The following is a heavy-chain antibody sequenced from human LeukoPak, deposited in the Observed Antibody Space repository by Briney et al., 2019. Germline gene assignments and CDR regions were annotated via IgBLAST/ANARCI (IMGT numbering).Heavy chain of an antibody. Sequence: SETLSLTCAVSGESFSYNYRTWVRQPPGKGLEWIGDINHSGRVNYRPSLKSRVTISADTSKSQFSLKLNAVTAADTAVYYCARGLGPMSPSLDYWGQGSLVTVSS. CDR3: ARGLGPMSPSLDY. J-gene: IGHJ4*02. V-gene: IGHV4-34*01. CDR1: GESFSYNY. D-gene: IGHD3-22*01. CDR2: INHSGRV.